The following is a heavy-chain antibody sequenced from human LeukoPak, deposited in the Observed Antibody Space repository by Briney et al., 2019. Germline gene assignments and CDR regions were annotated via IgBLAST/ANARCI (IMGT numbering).Heavy chain of an antibody. J-gene: IGHJ4*02. CDR3: AKGPTYYDILIGNYFDY. V-gene: IGHV3-9*01. D-gene: IGHD3-9*01. Sequence: PGGSLRLSCAASGFTFDDYAMHWVRQAPGKGLEWVSGISWNSGSIGYADSVKGRFTISRDNAKNSLYLQMNSLRAEDTALYYCAKGPTYYDILIGNYFDYWGQGTLVTVSS. CDR1: GFTFDDYA. CDR2: ISWNSGSI.